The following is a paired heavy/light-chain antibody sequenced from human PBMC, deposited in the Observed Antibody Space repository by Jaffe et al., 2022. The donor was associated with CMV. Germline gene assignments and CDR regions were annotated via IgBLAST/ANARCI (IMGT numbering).Light chain of an antibody. CDR3: MQALQTPDLT. CDR1: QSLLHSNGYNY. J-gene: IGKJ4*01. V-gene: IGKV2-28*01. CDR2: LGS. Sequence: DIVMTQSPLSLPVTPGEPASISCRSSQSLLHSNGYNYLDWYLQKPGQSPQLLIYLGSNRASGVPDRFSGSGSGTDFTLKISRVEAEDVGVYYCMQALQTPDLTFGGGTKVEIK.
Heavy chain of an antibody. CDR3: ARVDGSGIDPSSAHYYYYGMDV. J-gene: IGHJ6*02. CDR1: GYTFTSYD. V-gene: IGHV1-8*01. CDR2: MNPNSGNT. D-gene: IGHD3-10*01. Sequence: QVQLVQSGAEVKKPGASVKVSCKASGYTFTSYDINWVRQATGQGLEWMGWMNPNSGNTGYAQKFQGRVTMTRNTSISTAYMELSSLRSEDTAVYYCARVDGSGIDPSSAHYYYYGMDVWGQGTTVTVSS.